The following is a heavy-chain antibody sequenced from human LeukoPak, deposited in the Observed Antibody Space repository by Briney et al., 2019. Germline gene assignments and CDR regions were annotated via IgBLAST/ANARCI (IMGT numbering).Heavy chain of an antibody. CDR3: ARRRGNLWELLRGDYFDY. CDR1: GFTFSDYY. J-gene: IGHJ4*02. CDR2: ISSSGSTT. Sequence: GGSLRLSCAASGFTFSDYYMSWIRQAPGKGLEWVSYISSSGSTTYYADSVKGRFTISRDNAKNSLYLQMNSLRAEDTAMYYCARRRGNLWELLRGDYFDYWGQGTLVTVSS. D-gene: IGHD1-26*01. V-gene: IGHV3-11*01.